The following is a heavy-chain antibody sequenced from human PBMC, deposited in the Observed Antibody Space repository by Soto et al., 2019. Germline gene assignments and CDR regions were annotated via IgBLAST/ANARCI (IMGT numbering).Heavy chain of an antibody. D-gene: IGHD6-13*01. CDR2: ISISSRTI. V-gene: IGHV3-48*02. CDR1: GLTFRSYS. Sequence: GGSLSLSFAASGLTFRSYSMNWVRQAPGKGLEWVSYISISSRTIYYADSVKGRFTISRHDAKNSLYLQMNSLRDEDTSVYYCARDNGIAGSFDPWGQGTLVTVSS. CDR3: ARDNGIAGSFDP. J-gene: IGHJ5*02.